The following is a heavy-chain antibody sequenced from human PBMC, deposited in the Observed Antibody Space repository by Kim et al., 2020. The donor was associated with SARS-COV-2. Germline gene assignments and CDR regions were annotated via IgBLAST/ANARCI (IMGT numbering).Heavy chain of an antibody. CDR1: GGSISSGSYY. J-gene: IGHJ3*02. CDR2: IYTSGST. CDR3: ARRDAFDI. V-gene: IGHV4-39*01. Sequence: SETLSLTCTVSGGSISSGSYYWGWIRQPAGKGLEWIGSIYTSGSTYYNPSLKSRVTISVDTSKNQFSLKLSSVTAADTAVYYCARRDAFDIWGQGTMVTVSS.